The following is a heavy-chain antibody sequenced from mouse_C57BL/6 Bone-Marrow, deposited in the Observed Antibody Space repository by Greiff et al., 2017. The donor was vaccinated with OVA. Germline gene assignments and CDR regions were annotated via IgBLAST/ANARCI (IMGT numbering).Heavy chain of an antibody. J-gene: IGHJ2*01. V-gene: IGHV1-22*01. Sequence: VQLQQSGPELVKPGASVKMSCKASGYTFTDYNMHWVKQSHGKSLEWIGYINPNNGGTSYNQKVKGKATLTVNKSSSTAYMELRSLTSEDSAVYYCARGVSSGYLYYFDYWGKGTTLTVSS. D-gene: IGHD3-2*02. CDR2: INPNNGGT. CDR1: GYTFTDYN. CDR3: ARGVSSGYLYYFDY.